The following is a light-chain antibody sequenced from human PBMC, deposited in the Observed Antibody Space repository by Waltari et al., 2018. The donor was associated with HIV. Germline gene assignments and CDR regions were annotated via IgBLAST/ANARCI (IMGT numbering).Light chain of an antibody. CDR1: QSLLHSNKKNY. V-gene: IGKV2-28*01. J-gene: IGKJ5*01. Sequence: DIVMTQSPLSLPVTPGEPASISCKSSQSLLHSNKKNYLYWYLQKPGQPQQLLIYVVSNRASGVPDRFGGSGSGTDFTLKISRVEAEDVGVYYCMQALQTITFGQGTRLEIK. CDR3: MQALQTIT. CDR2: VVS.